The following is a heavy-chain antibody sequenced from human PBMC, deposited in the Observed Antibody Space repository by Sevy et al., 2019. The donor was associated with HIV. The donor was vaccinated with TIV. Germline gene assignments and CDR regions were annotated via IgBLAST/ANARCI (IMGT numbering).Heavy chain of an antibody. CDR2: ISSDGVST. D-gene: IGHD3-3*01. J-gene: IGHJ6*02. V-gene: IGHV3-64D*06. CDR1: GFSFSNSA. Sequence: WGSLRLSCSGSGFSFSNSAMNWVRQTPGKGLKYVSAISSDGVSTYYTDSVRGRSTISRDNSKNTLYLQMSSLRVEDTAVYYCVKDPDYNFWRGDYGMDVWGQGTTVTVSS. CDR3: VKDPDYNFWRGDYGMDV.